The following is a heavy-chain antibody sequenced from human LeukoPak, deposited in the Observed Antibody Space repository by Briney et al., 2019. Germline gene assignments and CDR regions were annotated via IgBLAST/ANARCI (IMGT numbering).Heavy chain of an antibody. Sequence: ASVKVSCKASGYSFTVYYMHWVRQVPGQGLEWMGWINPSSGGTKFAQKFRGRVTMTRDTSISTAYMDLSRLRSDDTAVYYCARGMGVLVPAATWFDPWGQGTLVTVSS. V-gene: IGHV1-2*02. D-gene: IGHD2-2*01. CDR2: INPSSGGT. CDR3: ARGMGVLVPAATWFDP. J-gene: IGHJ5*02. CDR1: GYSFTVYY.